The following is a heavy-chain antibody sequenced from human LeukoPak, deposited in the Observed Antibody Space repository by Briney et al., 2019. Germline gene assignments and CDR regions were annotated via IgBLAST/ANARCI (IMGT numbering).Heavy chain of an antibody. D-gene: IGHD3-9*01. CDR1: GYTFTGYY. CDR2: INPNSGGT. J-gene: IGHJ4*02. V-gene: IGHV1-2*02. CDR3: ARGGRNYDILTGYEIDY. Sequence: ASVKVSCKASGYTFTGYYMHWVRQAPGQGLEWMGWINPNSGGTNYAQKFQRRVTMTRDTSISTAYMELSRLRSDDTAVYYCARGGRNYDILTGYEIDYWGQGTLVTVSS.